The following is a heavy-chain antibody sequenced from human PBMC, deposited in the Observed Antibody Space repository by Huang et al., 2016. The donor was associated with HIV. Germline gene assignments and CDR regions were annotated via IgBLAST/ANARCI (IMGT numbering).Heavy chain of an antibody. CDR2: IDYSGSP. Sequence: QVQLQESGPGLVKPSETLSLTCTVSGGSISTHYWSWIRQPPGKGLEWIGSIDYSGSPNYSPSRKRELTILRDTSKNQFSLRVNSVTAADTARYYCARDHHDFWRGYRRMYFFDHWGQGTLVTVSS. CDR3: ARDHHDFWRGYRRMYFFDH. CDR1: GGSISTHY. J-gene: IGHJ4*02. D-gene: IGHD3-3*01. V-gene: IGHV4-59*11.